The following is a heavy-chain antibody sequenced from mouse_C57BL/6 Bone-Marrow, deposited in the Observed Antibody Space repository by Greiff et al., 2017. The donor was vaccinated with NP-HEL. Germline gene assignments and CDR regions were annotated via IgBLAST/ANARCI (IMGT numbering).Heavy chain of an antibody. CDR3: ARFITTVVGDYFDY. V-gene: IGHV1-59*01. J-gene: IGHJ2*01. CDR2: IDPSDSYT. Sequence: QVQLQQPGAELVRPGTSVKLSCKASGYTFTSYWMHWVKQRPGQGLEWIGVIDPSDSYTNYNQKFKGKATLTVDTSSSTAYMQLSSLTSEDSAVYYCARFITTVVGDYFDYWGKGTTLTVSS. D-gene: IGHD1-1*01. CDR1: GYTFTSYW.